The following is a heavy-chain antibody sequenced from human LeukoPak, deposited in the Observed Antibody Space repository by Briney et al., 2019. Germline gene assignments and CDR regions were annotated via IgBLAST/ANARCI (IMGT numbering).Heavy chain of an antibody. D-gene: IGHD3-22*01. CDR1: GGPFSGYY. CDR2: INHSGST. Sequence: SETLSLTCAVYGGPFSGYYWSWIRQPPGKGLEWIGEINHSGSTNYNPSLKSRVTISVDTSKNQFSLKLSSVTAADTAVYYCARGGRITMIVVVRAFDIWGQGTMVTVSS. CDR3: ARGGRITMIVVVRAFDI. J-gene: IGHJ3*02. V-gene: IGHV4-34*01.